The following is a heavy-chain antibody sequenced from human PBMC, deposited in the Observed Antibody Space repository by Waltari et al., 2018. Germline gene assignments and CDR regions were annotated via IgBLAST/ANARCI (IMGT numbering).Heavy chain of an antibody. J-gene: IGHJ4*02. Sequence: QVQLVESGAGVFKPGRSLRLSCAASGFTFSSYGVHWARQAPGKGLEWVAVIWYDGSNKYYADSVKGRFTISRDNSKNTLYLQMNSLRAEDTAVYYCAKMTYSSGPLDYWGQGTLVTVSS. CDR3: AKMTYSSGPLDY. V-gene: IGHV3-33*06. CDR2: IWYDGSNK. CDR1: GFTFSSYG. D-gene: IGHD6-19*01.